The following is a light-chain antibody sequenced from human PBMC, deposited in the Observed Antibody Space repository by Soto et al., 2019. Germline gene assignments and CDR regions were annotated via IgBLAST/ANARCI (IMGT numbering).Light chain of an antibody. CDR2: AAS. Sequence: DIQMTQSPSSLSASVGDRVTITCRASQSISSYVNWYQQKPGQAPKLLIYAASSLQSGVPSRFSGSGSGTDFTLTISSLQPEDFATYYCQQTYITRTFGQGTKVEIK. J-gene: IGKJ1*01. CDR3: QQTYITRT. V-gene: IGKV1-39*01. CDR1: QSISSY.